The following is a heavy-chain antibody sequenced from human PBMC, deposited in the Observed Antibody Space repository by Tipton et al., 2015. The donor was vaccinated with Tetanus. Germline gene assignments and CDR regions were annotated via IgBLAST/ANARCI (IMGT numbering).Heavy chain of an antibody. V-gene: IGHV3-9*01. D-gene: IGHD3-9*01. CDR2: ISWNSGSI. CDR3: AKGSTNDILANDAFDI. CDR1: GFTFDDCA. Sequence: SLRLSCAASGFTFDDCAMHWVRQAPGKGLEWVSGISWNSGSIGYADSVKGRFTISRDNAKNSLYLQMNSLRAEDTALYYCAKGSTNDILANDAFDIWGQGTMVTVSS. J-gene: IGHJ3*02.